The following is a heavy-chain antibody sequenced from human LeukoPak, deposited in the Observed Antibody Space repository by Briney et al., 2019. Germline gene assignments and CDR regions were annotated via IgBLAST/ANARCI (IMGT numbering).Heavy chain of an antibody. V-gene: IGHV1-69*05. J-gene: IGHJ4*02. CDR1: GGTFYNYA. CDR3: ARGRVAWNDPIDDY. D-gene: IGHD1-1*01. Sequence: SVKVSCKPSGGTFYNYAISWVRQAPGQGLEWMGRIIPIFGTADYAQKFQGRVTITTDEFTTTAYMELSSLTYEDTAVYYCARGRVAWNDPIDDYWGQRTLVIVSS. CDR2: IIPIFGTA.